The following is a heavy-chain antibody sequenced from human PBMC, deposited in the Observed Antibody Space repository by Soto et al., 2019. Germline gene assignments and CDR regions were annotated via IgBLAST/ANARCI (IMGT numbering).Heavy chain of an antibody. CDR3: ASTNYYDSSGYVSNTPNFDY. D-gene: IGHD3-22*01. J-gene: IGHJ4*02. V-gene: IGHV4-61*01. Sequence: PSETLSLTCTVSGGSVSSGSYYWSWIRQPPGKGLEWIGYIYYSGSTNYNPSLKSRVTISVDTSKNQFSLKLSPVTAADTAVYYCASTNYYDSSGYVSNTPNFDYWGQGTLVTVSS. CDR1: GGSVSSGSYY. CDR2: IYYSGST.